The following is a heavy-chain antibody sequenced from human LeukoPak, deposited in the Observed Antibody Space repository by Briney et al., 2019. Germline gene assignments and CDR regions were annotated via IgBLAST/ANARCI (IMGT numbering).Heavy chain of an antibody. CDR3: ARYWAMGRSLGIWSVP. CDR1: CGSISSYY. Sequence: SETLSLTSTVSCGSISSYYWGWIRQPPGKGLEWIGYIYYSGSTNYNPSLKSRVTISVDTSKNQFSLKLSSVTAADTALYYCARYWAMGRSLGIWSVPRVQGTLVTVSS. J-gene: IGHJ5*02. D-gene: IGHD3-10*01. V-gene: IGHV4-59*08. CDR2: IYYSGST.